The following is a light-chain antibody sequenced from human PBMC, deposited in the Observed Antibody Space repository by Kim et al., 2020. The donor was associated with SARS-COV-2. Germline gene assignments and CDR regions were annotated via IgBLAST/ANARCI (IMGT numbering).Light chain of an antibody. J-gene: IGLJ2*01. CDR2: DNS. Sequence: QSVLTQPPSVSAAPGQDVTLSCSGSDSNIGPNYVSWYQQVPGAAPKLLIYDNSHRPSDIPDRFSATKSAGSATLTISGLQTGDEADYFCAIWSYAMNAFFFGGGTRLTVL. V-gene: IGLV1-51*01. CDR1: DSNIGPNY. CDR3: AIWSYAMNAFF.